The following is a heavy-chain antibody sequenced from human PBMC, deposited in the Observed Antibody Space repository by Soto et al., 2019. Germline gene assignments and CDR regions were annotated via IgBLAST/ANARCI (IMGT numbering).Heavy chain of an antibody. D-gene: IGHD5-12*01. CDR2: IDPSDSYA. J-gene: IGHJ5*02. Sequence: ESLKTPSKGSGYSFTTYWITWVRQVPGKGLEWMGRIDPSDSYANYSPSFQGHVTMSADKSISTAYLQWSSLKASDTAMYYCGRVRVDKAEGWFDPWGQGTLVTVPQ. V-gene: IGHV5-10-1*01. CDR3: GRVRVDKAEGWFDP. CDR1: GYSFTTYW.